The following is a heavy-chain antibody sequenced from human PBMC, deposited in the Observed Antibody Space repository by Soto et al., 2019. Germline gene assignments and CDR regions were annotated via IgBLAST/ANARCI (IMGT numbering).Heavy chain of an antibody. CDR1: GFTFSSYW. J-gene: IGHJ4*02. V-gene: IGHV3-7*01. Sequence: EVQLVESGGGLVQPGGSLRLSCAASGFTFSSYWMSWVRQAPGKGLEWVANIKQDGSEKYYVDSVKGRFTISRDNDTNSLYLQMNRLRAEDTAVYYCARESDTYYFDYWGQGTLVTVSS. CDR3: ARESDTYYFDY. CDR2: IKQDGSEK.